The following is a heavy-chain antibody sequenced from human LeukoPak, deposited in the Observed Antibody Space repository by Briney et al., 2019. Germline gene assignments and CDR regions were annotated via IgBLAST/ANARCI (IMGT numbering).Heavy chain of an antibody. V-gene: IGHV3-23*01. D-gene: IGHD2-15*01. CDR3: AKVLLRALDYMDV. CDR2: ISGSGHNP. CDR1: GFTFSNYG. J-gene: IGHJ6*03. Sequence: GGTLRLSCAASGFTFSNYGMNWVRQAPGKGLEWVSAISGSGHNPYYADSVKGRFTISRDNSKNTLYLQMNSLRADDTAVYYCAKVLLRALDYMDVWGKGTTVTVSS.